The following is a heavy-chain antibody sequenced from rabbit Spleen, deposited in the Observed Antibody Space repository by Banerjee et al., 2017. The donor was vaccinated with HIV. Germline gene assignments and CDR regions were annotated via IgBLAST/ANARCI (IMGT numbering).Heavy chain of an antibody. CDR2: IDPIFGAT. J-gene: IGHJ4*01. CDR3: VRGASSSGYYSL. V-gene: IGHV1S47*01. Sequence: QEQLVESGGGLVQPGGSLKLSCKASGFDLSSYRVSWVRQAPGKGLEWIGYIDPIFGATYYATWVNGRFTISSHNAQNTLYLQLTSLTAADTATYFCVRGASSSGYYSLWGPGTLVTVS. CDR1: GFDLSSYR. D-gene: IGHD1-1*01.